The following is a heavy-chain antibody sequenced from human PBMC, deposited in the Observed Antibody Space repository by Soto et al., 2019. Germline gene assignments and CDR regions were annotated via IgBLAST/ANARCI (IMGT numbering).Heavy chain of an antibody. CDR1: GGSISSSSYY. V-gene: IGHV4-39*01. J-gene: IGHJ4*02. CDR3: ARHRQGGADYDFWSGYYQYYFDY. D-gene: IGHD3-3*01. Sequence: SETLSLTCTVSGGSISSSSYYWGWIRQPPGKGPEWIGSIYYSGSTYYNPSLKSRVTISVDTSKNQFSLKLSSVTAADTAVYYCARHRQGGADYDFWSGYYQYYFDYWGQGTLVTVSS. CDR2: IYYSGST.